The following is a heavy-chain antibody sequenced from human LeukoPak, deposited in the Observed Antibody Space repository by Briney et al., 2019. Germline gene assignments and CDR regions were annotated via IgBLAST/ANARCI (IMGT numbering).Heavy chain of an antibody. CDR3: ARLRGGWFNDY. CDR2: ISSRSGTI. CDR1: GFTFSNHG. J-gene: IGHJ4*02. D-gene: IGHD6-19*01. Sequence: PGGSLRLSCAASGFTFSNHGMNWVRQAPGKGLEWVSYISSRSGTIYYADSVKGRVTISRDNAKNSLYLQMNSLRDKDTAVYYCARLRGGWFNDYWGQGTLVTVSS. V-gene: IGHV3-48*02.